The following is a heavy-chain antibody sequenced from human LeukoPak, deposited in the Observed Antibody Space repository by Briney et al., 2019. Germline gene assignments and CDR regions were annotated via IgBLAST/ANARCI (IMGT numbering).Heavy chain of an antibody. Sequence: SETLSLTCAVYGGSFSGYYWSRIRQPPGKGLEWIGEINHSGSTNYNPSLKSRVTISVDTSKNQFSLKLSSVTAADTAVYYCAREDTAMGLAPFDYWGQGTLVTVSS. CDR1: GGSFSGYY. J-gene: IGHJ4*02. CDR2: INHSGST. V-gene: IGHV4-34*01. D-gene: IGHD5-18*01. CDR3: AREDTAMGLAPFDY.